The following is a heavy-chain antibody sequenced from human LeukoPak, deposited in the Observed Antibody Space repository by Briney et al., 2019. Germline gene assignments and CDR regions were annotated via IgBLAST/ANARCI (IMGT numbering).Heavy chain of an antibody. D-gene: IGHD3-10*02. J-gene: IGHJ4*02. Sequence: PGGSLRLSCAASGFTFSSYSMNWVRQAPGKGLEWVSYISSSSSTIYYADSVKGRFTISRDNAKNSLYLQMNSLRAEGTAVYYCARVVFGEGDDYWGQGTLVTVSS. CDR3: ARVVFGEGDDY. CDR2: ISSSSSTI. CDR1: GFTFSSYS. V-gene: IGHV3-48*01.